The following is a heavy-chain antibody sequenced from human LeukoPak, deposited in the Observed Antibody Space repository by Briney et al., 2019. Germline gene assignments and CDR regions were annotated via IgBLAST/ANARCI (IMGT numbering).Heavy chain of an antibody. J-gene: IGHJ4*02. Sequence: SETLSLTCNVSGDSIRSSSYYWGWIRQPPGKGLEWIGSIFYSGSTYYNPSLKSRVTILVDTSKNQFSLKLNSVTAADMAVYYCARDRGDSSGYYSSYWGQGTLVTVSS. D-gene: IGHD3-22*01. CDR3: ARDRGDSSGYYSSY. V-gene: IGHV4-39*07. CDR2: IFYSGST. CDR1: GDSIRSSSYY.